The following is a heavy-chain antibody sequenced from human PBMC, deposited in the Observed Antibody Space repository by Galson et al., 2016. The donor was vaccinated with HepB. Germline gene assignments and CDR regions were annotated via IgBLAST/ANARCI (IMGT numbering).Heavy chain of an antibody. CDR3: VTEGGN. CDR1: GFPVTDLS. V-gene: IGHV1-24*01. CDR2: FELEDGET. J-gene: IGHJ4*02. Sequence: SVKVSCKVSGFPVTDLSIHWVRQAPGKGLEWMGGFELEDGETVHARKFQGRVTMTEDTSTDTAYMELSRLTSGDTAVYYCVTEGGNWGQGVLVTVSS. D-gene: IGHD3-16*01.